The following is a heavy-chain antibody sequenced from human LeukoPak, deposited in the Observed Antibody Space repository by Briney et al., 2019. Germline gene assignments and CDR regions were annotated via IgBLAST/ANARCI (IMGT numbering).Heavy chain of an antibody. CDR1: GFPFSDYY. D-gene: IGHD5-24*01. CDR2: ISSSGSTI. J-gene: IGHJ4*02. Sequence: PGGSLSLSCAASGFPFSDYYMSWIRQAPGKGLEWVSYISSSGSTIYYADSVKGRFTISRDNAKNSLYLQMNSLRAEDTAVYYCARQTRWLQFLDYWGQGTLVTVSS. V-gene: IGHV3-11*04. CDR3: ARQTRWLQFLDY.